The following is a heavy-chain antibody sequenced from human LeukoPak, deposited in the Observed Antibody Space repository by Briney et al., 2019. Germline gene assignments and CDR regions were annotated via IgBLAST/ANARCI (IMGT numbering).Heavy chain of an antibody. CDR3: ARASFSSSGIVGATDYFDY. Sequence: GGSLRLSCAASGFTFSSYSMNWVRQAPGKGLEWVSSISSSSSYIYYVDSVKGRFTISRDNAKNSLYLQMNSLRAEDTAVYYCARASFSSSGIVGATDYFDYWGQGTLVTVSS. J-gene: IGHJ4*02. V-gene: IGHV3-21*01. CDR2: ISSSSSYI. D-gene: IGHD1-26*01. CDR1: GFTFSSYS.